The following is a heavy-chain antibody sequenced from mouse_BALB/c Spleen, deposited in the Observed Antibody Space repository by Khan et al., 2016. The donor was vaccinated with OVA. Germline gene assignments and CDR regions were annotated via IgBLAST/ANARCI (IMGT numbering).Heavy chain of an antibody. Sequence: VELVESGAVLVTPSQTLTISCTASGFTLSSYNIHWVRQPPGKGLEWLGMICAGGGTDYYSTLKQRLTTIKDNSNSQASLKMNSIQTADSAMDFCAKDYYRFDGYSAIDYWGQGTSVTVSS. CDR1: GFTLSSYN. V-gene: IGHV2-6-4*01. D-gene: IGHD2-14*01. J-gene: IGHJ4*01. CDR3: AKDYYRFDGYSAIDY. CDR2: ICAGGGT.